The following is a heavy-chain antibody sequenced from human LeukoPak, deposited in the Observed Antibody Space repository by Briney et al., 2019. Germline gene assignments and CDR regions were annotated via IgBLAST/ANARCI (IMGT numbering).Heavy chain of an antibody. V-gene: IGHV1-8*01. Sequence: ASVKVSCKASGYTFTSYDINWVRQATGQGLEWMGWMNPNSGNTGYAQKFQGRVTMTRNTSISTAYMELSSLRSEDTAVYYCARGFWGLGAYYMDVWGKGTTVTVSS. CDR2: MNPNSGNT. CDR3: ARGFWGLGAYYMDV. CDR1: GYTFTSYD. D-gene: IGHD3-16*01. J-gene: IGHJ6*03.